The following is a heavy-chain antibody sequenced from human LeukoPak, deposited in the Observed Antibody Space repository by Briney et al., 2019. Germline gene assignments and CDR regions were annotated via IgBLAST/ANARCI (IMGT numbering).Heavy chain of an antibody. CDR2: IYSSGTT. CDR1: RGSISSFY. Sequence: SETLSLTCTVSRGSISSFYWTWIRQPPGKGLEWIGYIYSSGTTNYNPSLKSRVTISVDTSKNQFSLKLTSVTAADTAVYYCARNPGGNSDYWGQGTLVTVSS. V-gene: IGHV4-59*01. CDR3: ARNPGGNSDY. J-gene: IGHJ4*02. D-gene: IGHD4-23*01.